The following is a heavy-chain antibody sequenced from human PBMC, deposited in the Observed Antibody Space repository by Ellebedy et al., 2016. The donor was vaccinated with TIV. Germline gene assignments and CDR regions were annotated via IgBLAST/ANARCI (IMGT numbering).Heavy chain of an antibody. D-gene: IGHD3-22*01. V-gene: IGHV3-30*07. J-gene: IGHJ2*01. Sequence: SVKGRFTISRDNSKNTLYLQMNSLRAEDTAVYYCARKYYYDGSGYYYDWFFDLWGRGTLVTVSS. CDR3: ARKYYYDGSGYYYDWFFDL.